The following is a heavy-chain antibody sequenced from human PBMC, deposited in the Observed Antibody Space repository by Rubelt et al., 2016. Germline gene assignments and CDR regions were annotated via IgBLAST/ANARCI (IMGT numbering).Heavy chain of an antibody. Sequence: QVRLQESGPGLVKPSETLSLTCSVSGYSISNGYYWGWIRQPPGKELEWIGYSQNGGHTSYSSSLRSRASLSPDTSKNQYYRKLSAVTAADTAVYYCAGRGGSSGYYYFDYSGKGTLVTVSS. J-gene: IGHJ4*02. V-gene: IGHV4-38-2*02. CDR2: SQNGGHT. D-gene: IGHD3-22*01. CDR3: AGRGGSSGYYYFDY. CDR1: GYSISNGYY.